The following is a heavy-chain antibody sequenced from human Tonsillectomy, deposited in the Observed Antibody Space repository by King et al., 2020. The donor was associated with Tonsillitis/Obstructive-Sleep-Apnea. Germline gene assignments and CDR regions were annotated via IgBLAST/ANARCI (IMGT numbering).Heavy chain of an antibody. V-gene: IGHV3-30*04. D-gene: IGHD3-22*01. J-gene: IGHJ4*02. Sequence: VQLVESGGGVVQPGRSLRLSCAASGFTFSTYAMHWVRQAPGKGLEWAAVVSYDGSNKYYADSVKGRFTISRDNSKNTLYLQMNSLRAEDTAVYYCARDYGYYYDSSGYYSNVDYWGQGTLVTVSS. CDR2: VSYDGSNK. CDR1: GFTFSTYA. CDR3: ARDYGYYYDSSGYYSNVDY.